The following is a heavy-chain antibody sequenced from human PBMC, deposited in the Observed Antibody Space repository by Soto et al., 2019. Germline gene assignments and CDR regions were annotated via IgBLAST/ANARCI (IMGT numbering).Heavy chain of an antibody. J-gene: IGHJ5*01. D-gene: IGHD5-12*01. CDR1: GYTFINYD. V-gene: IGHV1-8*01. Sequence: QVQLVQSGAEVKEPGASVRVSCKASGYTFINYDIHWVRQAPGQGLEWMGWMNPKSGNTGYGQKFEGRVTMTRNTSISTAYMEMSSLRSEGTAVYYCAKSPSRVERTGYVVGWCDSWGQGTLVTVAS. CDR3: AKSPSRVERTGYVVGWCDS. CDR2: MNPKSGNT.